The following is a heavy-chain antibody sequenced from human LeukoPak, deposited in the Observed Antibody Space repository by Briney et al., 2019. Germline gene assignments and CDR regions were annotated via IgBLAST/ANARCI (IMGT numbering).Heavy chain of an antibody. CDR1: VYTFTVYY. J-gene: IGHJ5*02. V-gene: IGHV1-2*02. CDR2: INPKSGDT. D-gene: IGHD6-19*01. Sequence: ASVKVSCKASVYTFTVYYVHWVRQTPGHRLEWMGWINPKSGDTKYAQKFQGRVSMTRDTSVSKAYMELSSLKSDDTAVYYCTRDRLIPVAAKNWFDPWGQGTLVSVSS. CDR3: TRDRLIPVAAKNWFDP.